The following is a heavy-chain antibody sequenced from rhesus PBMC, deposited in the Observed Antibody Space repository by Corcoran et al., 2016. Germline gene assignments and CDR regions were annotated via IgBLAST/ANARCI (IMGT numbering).Heavy chain of an antibody. D-gene: IGHD4-23*01. CDR2: ISGSRWRN. CDR3: ARDLIYSNYDYCDY. CDR1: GGSVSSSTW. J-gene: IGHJ4*01. V-gene: IGHV4S19*01. Sequence: QVQLQESCPRLVKPSETLSLTCAVSGGSVSSSTWWRLIRQPPGKVLEWIGYISGSRWRNDYKPTLKSRGTIANDTSKKQFSLKLSSVTVADTAVYYCARDLIYSNYDYCDYWCQGVLVTVSS.